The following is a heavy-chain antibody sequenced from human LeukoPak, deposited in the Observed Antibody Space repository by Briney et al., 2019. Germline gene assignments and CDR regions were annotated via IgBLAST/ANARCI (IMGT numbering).Heavy chain of an antibody. CDR1: GFSFSSYW. CDR3: ASLLFYFDY. D-gene: IGHD2/OR15-2a*01. Sequence: GGSLRLSCVASGFSFSSYWMTWVRQAPGKGLEWVAIIKQDGGDKYYVDSVKGRFTISRDNAKNSVCLQMNSLRAEDTAVYYCASLLFYFDYWGRGTLVTVSS. CDR2: IKQDGGDK. V-gene: IGHV3-7*05. J-gene: IGHJ4*02.